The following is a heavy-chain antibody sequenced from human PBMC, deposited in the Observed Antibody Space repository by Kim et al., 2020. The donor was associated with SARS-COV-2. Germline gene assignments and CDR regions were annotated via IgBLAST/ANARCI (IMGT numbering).Heavy chain of an antibody. CDR3: ARGVYHGSGDVDY. CDR1: GFTFSSYA. Sequence: GGSLRLSCAASGFTFSSYAMTWVRQAPGKGLEWLSAMSGNGIIIYYADSVKGRFTISRDNSKNTLHLQLNSLRAEDTAVYYCARGVYHGSGDVDYWGQGVLVTVSS. J-gene: IGHJ4*02. V-gene: IGHV3-23*01. D-gene: IGHD3-10*01. CDR2: MSGNGIII.